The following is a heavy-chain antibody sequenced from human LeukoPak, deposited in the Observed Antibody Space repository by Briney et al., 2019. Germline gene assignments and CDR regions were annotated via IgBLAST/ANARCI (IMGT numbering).Heavy chain of an antibody. CDR2: IYYSGST. D-gene: IGHD6-13*01. CDR1: GGSISSGGYY. CDR3: ARDLSVAAAGTTSYYYGMDV. V-gene: IGHV4-31*03. Sequence: SETLSLTCTVSGGSISSGGYYWSWIRQHPGKGLEWIGYIYYSGSTYYNPSLKSRVTISVDTSKNQFSLKLSSVTVADTAVYYCARDLSVAAAGTTSYYYGMDVWGQGTTVTVSS. J-gene: IGHJ6*02.